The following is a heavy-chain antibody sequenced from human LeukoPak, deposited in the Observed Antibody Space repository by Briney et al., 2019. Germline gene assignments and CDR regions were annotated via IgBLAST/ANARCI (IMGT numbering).Heavy chain of an antibody. CDR2: IKQDGVEK. Sequence: GGSLRLSCAASGFSLSSYWMSWVRKAPGKGLEWVANIKQDGVEKYYVDSVKGRFTISRDNAENSLYLQMNSLRAEDTAVYYCARIYGNSYYDYWGQGTLVTVSS. CDR1: GFSLSSYW. J-gene: IGHJ4*02. D-gene: IGHD2/OR15-2a*01. V-gene: IGHV3-7*01. CDR3: ARIYGNSYYDY.